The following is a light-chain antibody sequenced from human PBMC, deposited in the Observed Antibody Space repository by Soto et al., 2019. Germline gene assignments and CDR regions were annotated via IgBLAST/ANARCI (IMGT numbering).Light chain of an antibody. CDR3: SSYTSSSTLYV. V-gene: IGLV2-14*01. Sequence: QSVRTQPASVSGSPGQSITISCTGTSSDVGGYNYVSWYQQHPGKAPKLMIFEVSSRPSGVSYRFSGSKSGNTASLTISGLQAEDEADYYCSSYTSSSTLYVFGSGTKVTVL. CDR1: SSDVGGYNY. CDR2: EVS. J-gene: IGLJ1*01.